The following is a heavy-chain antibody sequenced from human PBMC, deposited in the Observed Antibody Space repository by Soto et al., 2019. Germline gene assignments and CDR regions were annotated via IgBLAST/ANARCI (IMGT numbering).Heavy chain of an antibody. V-gene: IGHV3-74*03. CDR2: INNDGIDT. CDR1: GFTFIGYW. Sequence: EVQLVESGGGVVQPGGSLRLSCAASGFTFIGYWMHWVRQGPGKGLVWVARINNDGIDTTYADSVKGRFTISRDNTKNMVYLEMNSLRADDTAVYYCARDGSMVRVRWFDPWGQGTLVTVSS. J-gene: IGHJ5*02. D-gene: IGHD3-10*01. CDR3: ARDGSMVRVRWFDP.